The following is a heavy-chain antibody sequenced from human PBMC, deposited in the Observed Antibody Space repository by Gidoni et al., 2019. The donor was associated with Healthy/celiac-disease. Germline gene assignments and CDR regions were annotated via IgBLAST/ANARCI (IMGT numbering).Heavy chain of an antibody. D-gene: IGHD2-15*01. V-gene: IGHV4-34*01. Sequence: QVQLQQWGAGLLKPSETLSLTCAVYGGSFSGYSWRWIRHPPGKGLEWIGEINNSGSTNYNPSIKSRVTISVDTSKNQFSLKLSSVTAADTAVYYCARGRYCSGGSCYLNWFDPWGQGTLVTVSS. CDR1: GGSFSGYS. CDR2: INNSGST. J-gene: IGHJ5*02. CDR3: ARGRYCSGGSCYLNWFDP.